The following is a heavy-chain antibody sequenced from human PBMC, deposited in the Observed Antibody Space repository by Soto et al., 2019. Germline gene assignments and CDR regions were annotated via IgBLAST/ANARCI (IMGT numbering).Heavy chain of an antibody. V-gene: IGHV3-21*06. Sequence: EVQLVESGGGLVKPGGSLRLSCPVSGFTFSSYSMNWVRQAPGKGLEWVSSISSSSSYIYYADSVKGRFTISRDNAKNSLYLQMNSRRAEDTAGYYCARKLGPTDYYFVMDVWGQGTTVTVSS. CDR2: ISSSSSYI. CDR1: GFTFSSYS. CDR3: ARKLGPTDYYFVMDV. D-gene: IGHD7-27*01. J-gene: IGHJ6*02.